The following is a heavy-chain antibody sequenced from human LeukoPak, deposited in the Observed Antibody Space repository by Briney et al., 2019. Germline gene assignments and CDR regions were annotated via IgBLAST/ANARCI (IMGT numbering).Heavy chain of an antibody. V-gene: IGHV4-30-2*01. CDR3: ARSVDGVLNDS. CDR2: IYHIGST. CDR1: VGSLISGGYS. D-gene: IGHD5-12*01. Sequence: SQTLSLTCAVSVGSLISGGYSWSWIRQPPGKGLEWIGYIYHIGSTYYNPSLKTRVTISVDRSKNQFSLKLSSVTAADTAVYYCARSVDGVLNDSWGQGTLVTVSS. J-gene: IGHJ4*02.